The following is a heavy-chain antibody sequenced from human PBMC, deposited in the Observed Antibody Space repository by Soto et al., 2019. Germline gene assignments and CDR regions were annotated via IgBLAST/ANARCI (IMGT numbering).Heavy chain of an antibody. CDR3: ARGGDSDNYFAP. D-gene: IGHD2-21*02. Sequence: QVQLQESGPGLVKPSQTLSLTCTVSGGSLTSGGYYWSWIRQHPGMGLEWIAHIFHSGSTHHNPSLKCRVTISVETSKNQFSLNLTSVTAADTAVYYCARGGDSDNYFAPWGQGSLVAVSS. J-gene: IGHJ5*02. CDR2: IFHSGST. CDR1: GGSLTSGGYY. V-gene: IGHV4-31*03.